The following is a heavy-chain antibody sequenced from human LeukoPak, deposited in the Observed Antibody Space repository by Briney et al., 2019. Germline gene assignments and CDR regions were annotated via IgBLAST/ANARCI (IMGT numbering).Heavy chain of an antibody. CDR3: ARSKGVSIAGALERWFDH. Sequence: GESLQISCKGSGYSFTNYLIGWVGQMPPKGLEWMGLIYLCDSAPSYSPPFHGQVPISADKSISNAYLQWSSLKASDTAMYYCARSKGVSIAGALERWFDHWGQGTLVTVSS. J-gene: IGHJ5*02. D-gene: IGHD6-13*01. V-gene: IGHV5-51*01. CDR2: IYLCDSAP. CDR1: GYSFTNYL.